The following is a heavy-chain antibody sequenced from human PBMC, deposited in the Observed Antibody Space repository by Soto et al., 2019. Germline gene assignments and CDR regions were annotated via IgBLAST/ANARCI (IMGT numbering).Heavy chain of an antibody. Sequence: GVLRLSCTFSGFTSDDYALTWVRQAPGKGLEWVAFATSQAFGGTTDYAASVKGRFTISRDDSTTVAYLQMNSLQTEDTAIYYCTRDGDFYGMDVWGQGTTVTVSS. J-gene: IGHJ6*02. V-gene: IGHV3-49*04. CDR1: GFTSDDYA. CDR3: TRDGDFYGMDV. D-gene: IGHD3-3*01. CDR2: ATSQAFGGTT.